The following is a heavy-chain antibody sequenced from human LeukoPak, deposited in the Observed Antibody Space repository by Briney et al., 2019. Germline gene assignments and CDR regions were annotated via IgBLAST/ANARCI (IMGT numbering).Heavy chain of an antibody. Sequence: ASVKVSCKASGYTFTGYYMHWVRQAPGQGLEWMGWINPNSGGTNYAQKFQGRVTMTRDTSISTPYMELRSLRSDDTAVYYCARDQPHGSGSYWFPAIDYYYYMDVWGKGTTVTISS. CDR1: GYTFTGYY. J-gene: IGHJ6*03. V-gene: IGHV1-2*02. CDR2: INPNSGGT. D-gene: IGHD3-10*01. CDR3: ARDQPHGSGSYWFPAIDYYYYMDV.